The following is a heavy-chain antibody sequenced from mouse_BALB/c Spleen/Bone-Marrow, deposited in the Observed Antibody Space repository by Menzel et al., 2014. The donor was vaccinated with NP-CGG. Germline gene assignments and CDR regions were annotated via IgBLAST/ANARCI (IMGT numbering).Heavy chain of an antibody. D-gene: IGHD2-4*01. J-gene: IGHJ3*01. CDR3: ARGRDYDVFSY. CDR1: GYTFTSYW. V-gene: IGHV1-52*01. Sequence: VKLMESGAELVRPGASVKLSYKASGYTFTSYWMNWVKQRPEQGLEWIGRIDPYDSETHYNQKFKDKAILTVDKSSSTAYMQLSSLTSEDSAVYYCARGRDYDVFSYWGQGTLVTVSA. CDR2: IDPYDSET.